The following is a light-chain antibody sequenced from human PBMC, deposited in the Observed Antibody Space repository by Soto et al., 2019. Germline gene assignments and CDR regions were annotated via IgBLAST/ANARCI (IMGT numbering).Light chain of an antibody. CDR2: GVS. V-gene: IGKV3-15*01. CDR1: QSFSSS. J-gene: IGKJ1*01. CDR3: QQYNTWPRT. Sequence: ETVLTQSPATLSVSPGERATLSCSASQSFSSSLAWYQQKPGQAPRLLIYGVSTRATGIPARFSGSGSGTEFTLAISNLQSEDFAVYFCQQYNTWPRTFGQGTKVEIK.